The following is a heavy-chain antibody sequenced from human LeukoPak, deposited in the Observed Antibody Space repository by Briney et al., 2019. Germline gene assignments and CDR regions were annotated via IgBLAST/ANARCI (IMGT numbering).Heavy chain of an antibody. CDR1: GFTFSDYW. Sequence: GGSLRLSCTVSGFTFSDYWMSWVRQAPGKGLEWVANIKRDGSEEYYVDSVKGRFTLSRDNAKNSLFLQLSTLRAEDTAIYYCARIAATSRGLTYYFYYMDVWGKGTTVTVSS. CDR3: ARIAATSRGLTYYFYYMDV. J-gene: IGHJ6*03. V-gene: IGHV3-7*01. D-gene: IGHD6-25*01. CDR2: IKRDGSEE.